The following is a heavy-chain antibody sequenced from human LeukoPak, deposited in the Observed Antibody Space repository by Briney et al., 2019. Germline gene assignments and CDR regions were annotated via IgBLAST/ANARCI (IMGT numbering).Heavy chain of an antibody. J-gene: IGHJ4*02. D-gene: IGHD3-10*01. CDR3: AGTDHNSVLLWFGDSPGLFDY. CDR1: GGSISNYY. CDR2: FYYSGST. V-gene: IGHV4-59*08. Sequence: SETLSLTCTASGGSISNYYWSWIRQPPGKGLEWIGYFYYSGSTSYNPSLKSRVTISVDTSKNQFSLKLSSVTAADTAVYYCAGTDHNSVLLWFGDSPGLFDYWGQGTLVTVSS.